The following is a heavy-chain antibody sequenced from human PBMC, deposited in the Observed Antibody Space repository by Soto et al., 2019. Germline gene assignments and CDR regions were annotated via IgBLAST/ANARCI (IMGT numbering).Heavy chain of an antibody. J-gene: IGHJ4*02. CDR1: RYTFTSYG. D-gene: IGHD3-22*01. CDR3: ASSRLLLRGAFDY. Sequence: GAEVSVSCKSTRYTFTSYGISWVRQAPGQGVEWMGWISAYNGNTNYAQKLQGRVTMTTDTSTSKAYMELRSLRSDDTAVYYCASSRLLLRGAFDYCGQDTLVTVSS. CDR2: ISAYNGNT. V-gene: IGHV1-18*04.